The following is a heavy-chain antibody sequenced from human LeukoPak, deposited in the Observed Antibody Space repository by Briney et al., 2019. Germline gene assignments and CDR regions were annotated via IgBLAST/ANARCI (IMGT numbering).Heavy chain of an antibody. CDR1: GFTFSSYS. V-gene: IGHV3-21*01. CDR2: ISSGGTYI. CDR3: AREPVTGSVY. J-gene: IGHJ4*02. D-gene: IGHD4-17*01. Sequence: GGSLRLSCAASGFTFSSYSMNWVRQAPGKGLEWVSSISSGGTYIYYADSVKGRFTIPRDNAKNSLYLQMNSLRAEDTAVYYCAREPVTGSVYWGQGTLVTVSS.